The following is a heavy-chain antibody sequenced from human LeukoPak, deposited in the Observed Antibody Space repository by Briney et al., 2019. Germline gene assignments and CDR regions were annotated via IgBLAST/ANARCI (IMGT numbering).Heavy chain of an antibody. CDR3: ARIVDTAMVSKGYYFDY. CDR1: GGSISSYY. Sequence: SETLSLTCTVSGGSISSYYWSWIRKPPGKGLEWIGYIYYSGSTNYNPSLKSRVTISVDTSKNQFSLKLSSVTAADTAVYYCARIVDTAMVSKGYYFDYWGQGTLVTVSS. D-gene: IGHD5-18*01. V-gene: IGHV4-59*01. J-gene: IGHJ4*02. CDR2: IYYSGST.